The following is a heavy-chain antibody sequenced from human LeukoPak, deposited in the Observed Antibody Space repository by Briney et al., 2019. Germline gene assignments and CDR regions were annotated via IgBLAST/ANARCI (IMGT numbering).Heavy chain of an antibody. Sequence: GESLKISCKGSGYHFTTHWIGWGRPVPGKGLEWMGIIYPGDSDTRYSPSFQGQVTISADKSISTAYLQWSSLKASDTAKYFCARRDYNNFKTFDIWGQGTMVTVSS. CDR2: IYPGDSDT. J-gene: IGHJ3*02. V-gene: IGHV5-51*01. CDR1: GYHFTTHW. CDR3: ARRDYNNFKTFDI. D-gene: IGHD4-4*01.